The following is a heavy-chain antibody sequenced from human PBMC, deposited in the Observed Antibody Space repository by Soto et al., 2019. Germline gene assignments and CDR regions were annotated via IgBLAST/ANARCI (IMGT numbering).Heavy chain of an antibody. CDR2: ISGSGGST. J-gene: IGHJ4*02. V-gene: IGHV3-23*01. CDR1: GFTFSSYA. Sequence: PGGSLRLSCAASGFTFSSYAMSWVRQAPGKGLEWVSAISGSGGSTYYADSVKGRFTISRDNSKNTLYLQMNSLRAEDTAVYYWRKEDREGDYFDSWGKGTLVTVTS. CDR3: RKEDREGDYFDS. D-gene: IGHD1-26*01.